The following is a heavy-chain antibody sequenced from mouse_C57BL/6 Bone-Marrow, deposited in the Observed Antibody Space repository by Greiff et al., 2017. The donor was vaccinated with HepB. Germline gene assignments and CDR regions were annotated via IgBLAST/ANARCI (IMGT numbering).Heavy chain of an antibody. D-gene: IGHD1-1*01. Sequence: EVQLQQSGAELVRPGASVKLSCTASGFNIKDDYMHWVKQRPEQGLEWIGWIDPENGDTEYASKFQGKATITADTSSNTAYLQLSSLTSEDTAVYYCTNLLQYYGSSFPYFDYWGQGTTLTVSS. CDR3: TNLLQYYGSSFPYFDY. CDR1: GFNIKDDY. CDR2: IDPENGDT. V-gene: IGHV14-4*01. J-gene: IGHJ2*01.